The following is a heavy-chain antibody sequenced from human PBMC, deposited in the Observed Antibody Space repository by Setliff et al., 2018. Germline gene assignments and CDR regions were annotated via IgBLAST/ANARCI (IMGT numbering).Heavy chain of an antibody. V-gene: IGHV3-30*04. CDR3: ARDHVYGSQYYYYYYGMDV. CDR2: ISYDGSNK. J-gene: IGHJ6*02. CDR1: GFTFSTYA. Sequence: GGSLRLSCAASGFTFSTYAMHWVRQAPGKGLEWVAVISYDGSNKYYADSVKGRFTISRDNSKNTLYLQMNSLRAEDTAVYYCARDHVYGSQYYYYYYGMDVWGQGTTVTAP. D-gene: IGHD3-10*01.